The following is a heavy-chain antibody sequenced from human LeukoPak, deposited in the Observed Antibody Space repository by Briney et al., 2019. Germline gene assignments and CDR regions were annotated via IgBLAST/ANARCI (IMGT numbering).Heavy chain of an antibody. Sequence: SETLSLTCTVSGYSISSGYYWGWIRQPPGKGLEWIGSIYHSGNTYYNPSLKSRVSISVDTSKNQFSLKLSSVTAADTAVYYCARGLKKWLVVQNWFDPWGQGTLVTVSS. CDR2: IYHSGNT. CDR3: ARGLKKWLVVQNWFDP. D-gene: IGHD6-19*01. CDR1: GYSISSGYY. J-gene: IGHJ5*02. V-gene: IGHV4-38-2*02.